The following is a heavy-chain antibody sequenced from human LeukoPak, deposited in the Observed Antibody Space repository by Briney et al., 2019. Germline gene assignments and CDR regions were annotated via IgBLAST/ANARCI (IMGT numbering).Heavy chain of an antibody. V-gene: IGHV3-21*01. D-gene: IGHD4-11*01. CDR3: ASPMTTVNY. Sequence: GGSLRLSCAASGFTFSTYNMNWVRQAPGKGLEWVSSISSSTTYIYYADSVKGRFTISRDNSKNTLYLQMNSLRAEDTAVYYCASPMTTVNYWGQGTLVTVSS. CDR2: ISSSTTYI. CDR1: GFTFSTYN. J-gene: IGHJ4*02.